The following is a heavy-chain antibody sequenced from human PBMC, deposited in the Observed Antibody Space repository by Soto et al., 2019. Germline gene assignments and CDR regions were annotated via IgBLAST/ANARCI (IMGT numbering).Heavy chain of an antibody. D-gene: IGHD6-13*01. J-gene: IGHJ5*02. CDR1: GYTFTSYY. CDR2: INPSGGST. Sequence: GASVKVSCKASGYTFTSYYMHWVRQAPGQGLEWMGIINPSGGSTSYAQKFQGRVTMTRDTSTSTAYMELRSLRSEDTAVYYCARDSAAGPDWFDPWGQGTLVTVSS. CDR3: ARDSAAGPDWFDP. V-gene: IGHV1-46*01.